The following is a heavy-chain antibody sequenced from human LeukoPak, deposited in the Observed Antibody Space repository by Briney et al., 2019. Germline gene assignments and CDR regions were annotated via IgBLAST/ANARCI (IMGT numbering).Heavy chain of an antibody. CDR1: RFTFSSYG. Sequence: GGSLRLSCAASRFTFSSYGMHWVRQAPGKGLEWVAFIRYDGSNKYYADSVKGRFTISRDNSKNTLYLQMNSLRAEDTAVYYCAKDDYSSAYWGQGTLVTVSS. CDR3: AKDDYSSAY. CDR2: IRYDGSNK. J-gene: IGHJ4*02. D-gene: IGHD4-11*01. V-gene: IGHV3-30*02.